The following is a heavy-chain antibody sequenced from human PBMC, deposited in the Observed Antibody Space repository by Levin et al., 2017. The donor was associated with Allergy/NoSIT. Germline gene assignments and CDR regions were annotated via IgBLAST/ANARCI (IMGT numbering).Heavy chain of an antibody. Sequence: PGGSLRLSCAASGFTFSSYGMHWVRQAPGKGLEWVAVIWYDGSNKYYADSVKGRFTISRDNSKNTLYLQMNSLRAEDTAVYYCARDRDRQGLQFLYWGQGTLVTVSS. J-gene: IGHJ4*02. CDR2: IWYDGSNK. V-gene: IGHV3-33*01. CDR1: GFTFSSYG. D-gene: IGHD5-24*01. CDR3: ARDRDRQGLQFLY.